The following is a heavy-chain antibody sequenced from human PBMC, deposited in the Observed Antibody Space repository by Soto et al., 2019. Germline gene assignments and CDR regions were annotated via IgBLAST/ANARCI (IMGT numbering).Heavy chain of an antibody. D-gene: IGHD5-12*01. J-gene: IGHJ4*02. CDR2: IYYSGSP. Sequence: QVQLQESGPGLVKPSETLSLTCTVSGGSVSSGSYYWSWIRQPPGKGLEWIGYIYYSGSPNYTPSLKSRVTISVDTSNHQFSLKLSSVTAADTAVYYCAWYSGYDYHFDSWGQGNLFTVSS. V-gene: IGHV4-61*01. CDR3: AWYSGYDYHFDS. CDR1: GGSVSSGSYY.